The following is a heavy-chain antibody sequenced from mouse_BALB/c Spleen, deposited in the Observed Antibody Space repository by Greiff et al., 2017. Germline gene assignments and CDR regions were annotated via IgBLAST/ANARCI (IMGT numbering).Heavy chain of an antibody. CDR3: TRGYGLHY. CDR1: GYTFTSYY. J-gene: IGHJ2*01. V-gene: IGHV1S81*02. D-gene: IGHD1-1*02. CDR2: INPSNGGT. Sequence: VQLQESGAELVKPGASVKLSCKASGYTFTSYYMYWVKQRPGQGLEWIGEINPSNGGTNFNEKFKSKATLTVDKSSSTAYMQLSSLTSEDSAVYYCTRGYGLHYWGQGTTLTVSS.